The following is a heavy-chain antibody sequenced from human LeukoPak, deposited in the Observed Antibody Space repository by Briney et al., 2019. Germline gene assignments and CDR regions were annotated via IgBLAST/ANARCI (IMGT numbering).Heavy chain of an antibody. CDR3: ARAILLSGYSSSWYDL. Sequence: EASVKLSCKASGYTFTSYYMHWVRQAPGQGLEWMGIINSSGGSTSYAQTFQGRVTMTRDMSTSTVYMELSSLRSEDTAVYYCARAILLSGYSSSWYDLWGQGTLVTVSS. V-gene: IGHV1-46*01. CDR1: GYTFTSYY. D-gene: IGHD6-13*01. J-gene: IGHJ5*02. CDR2: INSSGGST.